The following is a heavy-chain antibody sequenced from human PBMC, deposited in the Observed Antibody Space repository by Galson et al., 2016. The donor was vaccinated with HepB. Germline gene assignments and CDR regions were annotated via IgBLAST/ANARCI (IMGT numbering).Heavy chain of an antibody. CDR3: ARILVGCTGTSCFFDP. Sequence: ETLSLPCAVSGASISSHNWWNWVRQPPGKGLEWIGEIDHRGTTNYNPSLRSRVTIPADKSKNQFSLKLTSVTAADTAVYYCARILVGCTGTSCFFDPWGQGTLVTVSS. J-gene: IGHJ5*02. V-gene: IGHV4-4*02. CDR1: GASISSHNW. D-gene: IGHD2-2*01. CDR2: IDHRGTT.